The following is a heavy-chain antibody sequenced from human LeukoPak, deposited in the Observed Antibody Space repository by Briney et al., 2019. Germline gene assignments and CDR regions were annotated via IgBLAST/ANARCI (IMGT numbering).Heavy chain of an antibody. Sequence: GESLKISCKGSGYNFSRFWINWVRQMPGKGLEWMGIIYPGDSDTRYSPSFQGHVTISADKSISTAYLQWSSLKASDTAMYYCARQQDIVVVPAATPHLIYYYYGMDVWGQGTTVTVS. CDR2: IYPGDSDT. J-gene: IGHJ6*02. CDR1: GYNFSRFW. D-gene: IGHD2-2*02. V-gene: IGHV5-51*01. CDR3: ARQQDIVVVPAATPHLIYYYYGMDV.